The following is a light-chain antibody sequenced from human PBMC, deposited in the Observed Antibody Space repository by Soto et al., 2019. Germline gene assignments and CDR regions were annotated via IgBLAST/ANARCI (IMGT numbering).Light chain of an antibody. Sequence: IQLTQSPSTLSGSVGDRVTLTCRASQTISSWLAWYQQKPGKAPKLLIYDASSLESGVPSRFSGSGSGTEFTLTISSLQPDEFATYYCQKYNSYAWTVGQGTKVDIK. J-gene: IGKJ1*01. V-gene: IGKV1-5*01. CDR2: DAS. CDR1: QTISSW. CDR3: QKYNSYAWT.